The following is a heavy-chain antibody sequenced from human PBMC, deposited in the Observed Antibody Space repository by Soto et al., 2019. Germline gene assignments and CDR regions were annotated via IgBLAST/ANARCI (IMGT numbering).Heavy chain of an antibody. CDR2: IIPLFGTA. Sequence: QVQLVQSGAEVRKPGSSVRVSCKASGGTFDAYTITWVRQAPGQGLEWMGGIIPLFGTANYAQKFQGRVTIHADESTTTAHMELSSLRSEDTAVYFCARLGTKAMDVWGQGTTVTISS. V-gene: IGHV1-69*01. D-gene: IGHD2-2*01. CDR1: GGTFDAYT. J-gene: IGHJ6*02. CDR3: ARLGTKAMDV.